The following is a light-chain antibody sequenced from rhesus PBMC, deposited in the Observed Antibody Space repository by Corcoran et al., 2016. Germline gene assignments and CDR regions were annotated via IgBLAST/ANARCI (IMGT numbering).Light chain of an antibody. V-gene: IGKV1S14*01. CDR1: QGISNY. CDR2: YET. J-gene: IGKJ4*01. CDR3: QQHNSYPPSLT. Sequence: DIQMTQSPSSLSASVGDTVTITCRASQGISNYLAWYQQKPGKAPKPLLYYETNLESGVPSRFSGSGSGTDFTLTISSLQPEDFATYYCQQHNSYPPSLTFGGGTKVEIK.